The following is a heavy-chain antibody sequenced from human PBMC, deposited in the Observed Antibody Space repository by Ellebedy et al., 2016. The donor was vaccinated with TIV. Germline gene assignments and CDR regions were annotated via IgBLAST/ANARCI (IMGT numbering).Heavy chain of an antibody. Sequence: KVSCKGSGYSFTSYWIGWVRQMPGKGLEWMGIIYPGDSDTRYSPSFQGQVTISADKSISTAYLQWSSLKASDTAMYYCARSTPIGYCSGGSCLDPWGQGTLVTVSS. V-gene: IGHV5-51*01. CDR2: IYPGDSDT. J-gene: IGHJ5*02. CDR3: ARSTPIGYCSGGSCLDP. D-gene: IGHD2-15*01. CDR1: GYSFTSYW.